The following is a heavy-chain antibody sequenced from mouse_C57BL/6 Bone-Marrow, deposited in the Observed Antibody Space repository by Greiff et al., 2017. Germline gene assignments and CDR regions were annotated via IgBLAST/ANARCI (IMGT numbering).Heavy chain of an antibody. J-gene: IGHJ4*01. CDR1: GYTFTSYG. CDR3: ARFELRVGFYAMDY. V-gene: IGHV1-81*01. CDR2: IYPRRGNT. D-gene: IGHD1-1*01. Sequence: VKLLESGAELARPGASVKLSCKASGYTFTSYGISWVKQRTGQGLEWIGEIYPRRGNTYYNEKFKGKATLAADKSSSTAYMELRSLTSEDSAVYFCARFELRVGFYAMDYWGQGTSVTVSS.